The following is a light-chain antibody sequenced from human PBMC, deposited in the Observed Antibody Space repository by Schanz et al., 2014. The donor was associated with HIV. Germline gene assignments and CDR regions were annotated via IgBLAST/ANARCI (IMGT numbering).Light chain of an antibody. CDR2: KAS. Sequence: DIQMTQSPSSLSASVGDRVTITCRASQSVSYWLAWYQQRPGNAPRLLIYKASRLEDGVPSRFSGSGAGTEFTLTISSLQSEDFAVYYCQQYGNWPPYTFGQGTKLQIK. CDR1: QSVSYW. CDR3: QQYGNWPPYT. J-gene: IGKJ2*01. V-gene: IGKV1-5*03.